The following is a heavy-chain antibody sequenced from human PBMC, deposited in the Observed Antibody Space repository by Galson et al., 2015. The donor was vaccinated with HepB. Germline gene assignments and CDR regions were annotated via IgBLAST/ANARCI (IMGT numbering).Heavy chain of an antibody. CDR1: GFTVSSNY. Sequence: SLRLSCAASGFTVSSNYMNWVRQAPGKGLEWVSVIYSSGSTYYADSVKERFTISRHNSKNKRYLQMNSLRAKDTAVYYFARASYALYSSGWDGNAFDVWGQGTMVTVSS. CDR2: IYSSGST. CDR3: ARASYALYSSGWDGNAFDV. V-gene: IGHV3-53*04. D-gene: IGHD6-19*01. J-gene: IGHJ3*01.